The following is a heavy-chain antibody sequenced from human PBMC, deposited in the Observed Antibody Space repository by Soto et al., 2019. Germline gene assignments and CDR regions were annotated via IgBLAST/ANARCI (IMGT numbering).Heavy chain of an antibody. CDR1: GGSISSSSYY. CDR3: ARHGEFDY. J-gene: IGHJ4*02. Sequence: SETLSLTCTVSGGSISSSSYYWGWIRQPPGKGLEWIGSIYYSGSTYYNPSLKSRVTISVDTSKNQFSLKLSSVTAADTAVYYCARHGEFDYWGQGTLVPVSS. CDR2: IYYSGST. V-gene: IGHV4-39*01. D-gene: IGHD4-17*01.